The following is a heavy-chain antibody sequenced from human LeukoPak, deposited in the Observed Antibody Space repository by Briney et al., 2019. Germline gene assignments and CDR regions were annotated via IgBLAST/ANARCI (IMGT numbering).Heavy chain of an antibody. CDR3: AALSSWLMVYVNY. Sequence: GGSLRLSCAASGFTFSDYYMSWIRQAPGKGPEWVSYISSSGSTIYYADSVKGRFTISRDNAKNSLYLQMNSLIAEDTAVYYCAALSSWLMVYVNYWGQGTLVTVSS. CDR1: GFTFSDYY. D-gene: IGHD2-8*01. CDR2: ISSSGSTI. J-gene: IGHJ4*02. V-gene: IGHV3-11*04.